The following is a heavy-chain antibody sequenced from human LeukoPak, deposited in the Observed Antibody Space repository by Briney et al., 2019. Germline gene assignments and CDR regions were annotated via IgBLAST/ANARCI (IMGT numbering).Heavy chain of an antibody. CDR2: INTDGTVT. Sequence: PRGSLRLSCAASGFTFSKYWILWVRQAPGKGLESVSRINTDGTVTTYADSVKGRFTVSRDNADNTMFLQMNSVRDEDTAVYYCATKQWLAPPPDSWGQGT. D-gene: IGHD6-19*01. V-gene: IGHV3-74*01. J-gene: IGHJ4*03. CDR3: ATKQWLAPPPDS. CDR1: GFTFSKYW.